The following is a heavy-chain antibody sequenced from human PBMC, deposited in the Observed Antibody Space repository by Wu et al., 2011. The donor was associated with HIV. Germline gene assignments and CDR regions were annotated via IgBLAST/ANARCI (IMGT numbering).Heavy chain of an antibody. D-gene: IGHD2-21*01. CDR2: ISPIFSTA. V-gene: IGHV1-69*14. CDR1: GDTFSSFA. Sequence: HVQLVQSGAEVKKPGSSVKVSCKASGDTFSSFAISWVRQAPGQGLEWMGGISPIFSTARYAEKFQGRVTITADKFTSTTYMELSSLRSEDTAVYYCARDLGGDEDYWGQGTLVTVSS. J-gene: IGHJ4*02. CDR3: ARDLGGDEDY.